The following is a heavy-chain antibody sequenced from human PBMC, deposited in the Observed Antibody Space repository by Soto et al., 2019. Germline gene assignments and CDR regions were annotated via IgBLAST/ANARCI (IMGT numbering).Heavy chain of an antibody. V-gene: IGHV4-61*01. Sequence: QVQLQESGPGLVKPSETLSLTCTVSGGSVSSGSYYWSWIRQPPGKGLEWIGYIYYSGSTNYNPSRKSRVTITVDTSKTQFSLKLSSVTAADTAVYYCARDRGYSGSYSPYFDYWGQGTLVTVSS. CDR3: ARDRGYSGSYSPYFDY. CDR1: GGSVSSGSYY. J-gene: IGHJ4*02. D-gene: IGHD1-26*01. CDR2: IYYSGST.